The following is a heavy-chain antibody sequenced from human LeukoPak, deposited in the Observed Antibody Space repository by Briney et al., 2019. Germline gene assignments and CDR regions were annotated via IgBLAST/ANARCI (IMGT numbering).Heavy chain of an antibody. Sequence: GGSLRLSCAASGFTFSSHSMNWVRQAPGKGLEWVSYISSSSSTIYYADSVKGRFTISRDNAKNSLYLQMNSLRDEDTAVYYCARAGYDFWSGYLPYYYYGMDVWGQGTTVTVSS. D-gene: IGHD3-3*01. CDR3: ARAGYDFWSGYLPYYYYGMDV. V-gene: IGHV3-48*02. CDR2: ISSSSSTI. J-gene: IGHJ6*02. CDR1: GFTFSSHS.